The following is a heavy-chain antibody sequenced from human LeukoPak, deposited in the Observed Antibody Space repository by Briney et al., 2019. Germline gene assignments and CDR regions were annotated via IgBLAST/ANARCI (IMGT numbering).Heavy chain of an antibody. CDR3: AKASVDSSGYYYSSYYFDY. V-gene: IGHV3-23*01. CDR2: ISGSGGST. Sequence: PGGSLRLSCPASGFTFSSYAMSWVRQAPGKGLEWVSAISGSGGSTYYADSVKGRFTISRDNSKDTLYLQMNSLRAEDTAVYYCAKASVDSSGYYYSSYYFDYWGQGTLVTVSS. CDR1: GFTFSSYA. D-gene: IGHD3-22*01. J-gene: IGHJ4*02.